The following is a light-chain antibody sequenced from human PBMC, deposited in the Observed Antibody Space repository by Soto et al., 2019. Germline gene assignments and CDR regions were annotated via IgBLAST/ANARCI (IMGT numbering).Light chain of an antibody. Sequence: QSALTQPASVSGSPGQSITISCTGTISDIGVYNYVSWYQQHPGKAPKLMIYDVSNRPSGVSNRFSGSKSGYTASLTISGLQPEDEADYYCSSYRSSSPLVVFGGGTKLTVL. J-gene: IGLJ2*01. CDR1: ISDIGVYNY. V-gene: IGLV2-14*03. CDR2: DVS. CDR3: SSYRSSSPLVV.